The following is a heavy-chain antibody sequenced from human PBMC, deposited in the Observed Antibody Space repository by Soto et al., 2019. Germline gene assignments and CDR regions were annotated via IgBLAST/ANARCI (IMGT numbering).Heavy chain of an antibody. CDR1: GGSMNNDSYY. V-gene: IGHV4-39*01. J-gene: IGHJ4*02. CDR2: IYYTGNT. CDR3: ARPRWKDGIK. Sequence: QLQLQESGPGLVRPSETLSLTCSVSGGSMNNDSYYWGWIRQPPGKGLEWIGTIYYTGNTFYNPSLRRRVTLSVDTSKNQLSLTLTSLTVADTAVYYCARPRWKDGIKWGRGILVTVSS. D-gene: IGHD1-20*01.